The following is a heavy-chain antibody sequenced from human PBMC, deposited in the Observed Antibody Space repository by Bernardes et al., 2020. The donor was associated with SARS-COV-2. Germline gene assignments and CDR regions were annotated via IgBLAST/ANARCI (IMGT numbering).Heavy chain of an antibody. J-gene: IGHJ6*02. V-gene: IGHV3-21*01. CDR1: GFTFSSYS. Sequence: GGSLRLSCAASGFTFSSYSMNWVRQAPGKGLEWVSSISSSSSYIYYADSVKGRFTISRDNAKNSLYLQMNSLRAEDTAVYYCAFDGIAYSNYSLLYYYYGMDVWGQGTTVTVSS. CDR3: AFDGIAYSNYSLLYYYYGMDV. CDR2: ISSSSSYI. D-gene: IGHD4-4*01.